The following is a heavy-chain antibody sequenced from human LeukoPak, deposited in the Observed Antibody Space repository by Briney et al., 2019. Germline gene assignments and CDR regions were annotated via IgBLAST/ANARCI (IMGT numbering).Heavy chain of an antibody. D-gene: IGHD3-10*01. CDR3: ERDAGYYGSGSYYNVNWFDP. CDR1: GGSISSYY. V-gene: IGHV4-59*01. J-gene: IGHJ5*02. CDR2: IYYSRST. Sequence: PSETLSLTCTVSGGSISSYYWSWLRQPPGKGLEWLGYIYYSRSTNYNPSLKSRVTISVDASKNQFSLKLSSVTAADTAVYYCERDAGYYGSGSYYNVNWFDPWGQGTLVTVSS.